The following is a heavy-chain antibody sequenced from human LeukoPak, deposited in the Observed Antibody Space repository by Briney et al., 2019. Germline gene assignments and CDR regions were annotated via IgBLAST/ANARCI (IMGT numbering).Heavy chain of an antibody. Sequence: ASVKVSCKASGDTFTTYDINWVRQATGQGLEWMGWMNPNSGYTGYAQKFQGRVTITRDTSISTAYMELSSLRSEDTAVYYCARVAGIIDYWGQGTLVTVSS. V-gene: IGHV1-8*03. D-gene: IGHD6-19*01. J-gene: IGHJ4*02. CDR3: ARVAGIIDY. CDR2: MNPNSGYT. CDR1: GDTFTTYD.